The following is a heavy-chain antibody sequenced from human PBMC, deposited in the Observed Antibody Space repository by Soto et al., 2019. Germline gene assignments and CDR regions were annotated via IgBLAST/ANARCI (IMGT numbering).Heavy chain of an antibody. Sequence: PSETLSLTCTVSGGSISGYYWSWIRQPPGKGLEWIGYIYSSGSTNYNSSLRSRVTISLDTSKNQLSLNLRSATTADTAVYYCARYHSGVVISPTYYFDNWGQGTLVTVSS. J-gene: IGHJ4*02. CDR1: GGSISGYY. V-gene: IGHV4-59*01. CDR2: IYSSGST. D-gene: IGHD3-3*01. CDR3: ARYHSGVVISPTYYFDN.